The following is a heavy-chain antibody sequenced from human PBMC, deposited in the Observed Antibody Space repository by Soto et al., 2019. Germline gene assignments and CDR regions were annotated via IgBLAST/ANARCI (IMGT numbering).Heavy chain of an antibody. D-gene: IGHD6-6*01. CDR3: ARARDGDY. J-gene: IGHJ4*02. CDR2: ISAHNGNT. CDR1: GYAFTTYG. V-gene: IGHV1-18*01. Sequence: QVHLVQAGAEAKKPGASVKVSCQASGYAFTTYGITWVRQAPGQGLERMGWISAHNGNTNYAQKLEGRVTVTRDTSTSTAYMELRSLRSDDTAVYYCARARDGDYWGQGALVTVSS.